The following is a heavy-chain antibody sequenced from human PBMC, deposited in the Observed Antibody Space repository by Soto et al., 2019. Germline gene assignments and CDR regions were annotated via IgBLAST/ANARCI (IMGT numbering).Heavy chain of an antibody. D-gene: IGHD3-9*01. CDR1: GFTFTSYA. V-gene: IGHV3-64*01. J-gene: IGHJ4*02. CDR2: ITYNGGST. CDR3: ARGNFEFDY. Sequence: VQLVDSGGGLVQPGGSLRLSCAASGFTFTSYAMHWVRQAPGKGLECVSTITYNGGSTYYANSVKGRFTISRDNSKNTLYLQMGSLRAEDMGVYYCARGNFEFDYWGQGTLVTVSS.